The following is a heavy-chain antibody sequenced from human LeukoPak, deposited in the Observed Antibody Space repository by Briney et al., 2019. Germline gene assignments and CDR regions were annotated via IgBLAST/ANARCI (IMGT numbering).Heavy chain of an antibody. CDR3: ASGSVSGATGAFDI. Sequence: PSETLSLTCTVSGDSISSYYWSWIRQPPGRGLEWIGYIYHSGSTNYNPSLKSRATISVDTSKNHFSLKLSSVTAADTAVYYCASGSVSGATGAFDIWGQGTMVTVS. J-gene: IGHJ3*02. CDR2: IYHSGST. D-gene: IGHD1-26*01. V-gene: IGHV4-59*01. CDR1: GDSISSYY.